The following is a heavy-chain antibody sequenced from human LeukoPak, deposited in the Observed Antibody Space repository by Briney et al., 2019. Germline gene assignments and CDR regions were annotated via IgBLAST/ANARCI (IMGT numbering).Heavy chain of an antibody. Sequence: SETLSLTCTVSGYSISSGYYWGWIRQPPGKGLEWIGSIYHSGSTYYNPSLKSRVTISIDTSKNQFSLNLSSVTAADTAVYYCARDRAMVADWYFDLWGRGTLVTVSS. V-gene: IGHV4-38-2*02. CDR3: ARDRAMVADWYFDL. D-gene: IGHD5-18*01. CDR1: GYSISSGYY. J-gene: IGHJ2*01. CDR2: IYHSGST.